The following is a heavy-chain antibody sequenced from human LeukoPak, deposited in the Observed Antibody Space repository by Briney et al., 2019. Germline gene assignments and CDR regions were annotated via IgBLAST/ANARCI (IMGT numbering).Heavy chain of an antibody. V-gene: IGHV4-34*01. Sequence: SETLSLTCAVFGGSFSGYYWNWIRQPPGKGLEWIGQINPSRNTNYNPSLKSRVTISVDTSKKRFSLKLSSVTAADTAVYYCARRYDFWSGYPPPLDYWGQGTLVTVSS. D-gene: IGHD3/OR15-3a*01. CDR3: ARRYDFWSGYPPPLDY. J-gene: IGHJ4*02. CDR2: INPSRNT. CDR1: GGSFSGYY.